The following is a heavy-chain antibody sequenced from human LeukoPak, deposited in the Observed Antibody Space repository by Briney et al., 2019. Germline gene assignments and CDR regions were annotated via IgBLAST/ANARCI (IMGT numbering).Heavy chain of an antibody. CDR2: IKYDGSEE. J-gene: IGHJ4*02. Sequence: GGSLRLSCVASGFTSNENWMSWVRQVPGKGLEWVANIKYDGSEEDYADSVKGRFTISRDNAKNSLYLYMKSLTAEDTAVYFCARSPSGFRSTFVNWGQGTLVSVSS. V-gene: IGHV3-7*03. CDR1: GFTSNENW. CDR3: ARSPSGFRSTFVN. D-gene: IGHD3-9*01.